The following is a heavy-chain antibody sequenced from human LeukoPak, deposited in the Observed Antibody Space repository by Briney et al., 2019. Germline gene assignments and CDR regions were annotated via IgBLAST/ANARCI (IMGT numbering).Heavy chain of an antibody. V-gene: IGHV3-23*01. CDR3: VRAAPRDCSSTSCSLFDN. CDR1: GFTFNNYA. D-gene: IGHD2-2*01. CDR2: ISIGGDGT. Sequence: GGSLRLSCAGSGFTFNNYAMSWVRQTPRKGLEWVSTISIGGDGTYYADPVKGRFTMPRDSSKNTLYLQMSSLRAEDTAVYYCVRAAPRDCSSTSCSLFDNWGQGILVTVSS. J-gene: IGHJ4*02.